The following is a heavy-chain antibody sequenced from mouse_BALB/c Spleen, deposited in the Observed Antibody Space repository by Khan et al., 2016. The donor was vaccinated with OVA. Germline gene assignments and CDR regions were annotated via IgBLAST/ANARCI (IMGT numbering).Heavy chain of an antibody. CDR3: ARRCYDYGRGALFAY. CDR2: IWSAGST. V-gene: IGHV2-2*02. D-gene: IGHD2-4*01. J-gene: IGHJ3*01. Sequence: VQLKESGPGLVQPSQSLSITCTVSGFSLTNYSVHWVRQSPGKGLEWLGVIWSAGSTDYNAAFISRLTIRKDNSRSQVFFKMNSLQPNDTAIYYCARRCYDYGRGALFAYWGQGTLVTVSA. CDR1: GFSLTNYS.